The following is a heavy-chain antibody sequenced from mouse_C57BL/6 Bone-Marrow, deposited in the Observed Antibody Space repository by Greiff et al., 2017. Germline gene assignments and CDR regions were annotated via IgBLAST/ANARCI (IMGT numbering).Heavy chain of an antibody. CDR1: GFTFSDFY. CDR3: ERDAELGPFDY. V-gene: IGHV7-1*01. CDR2: CRNKANDYTT. Sequence: EVKLVESGGGLVQSGRSLRLSCATSGFTFSDFYMEWVRQAPGQGLEWIAACRNKANDYTTEYRASVKGRFIVSRDTSLCMLYIQMNAEGAEDTAIYSCERDAELGPFDYWGQGTTLTVSS. J-gene: IGHJ2*01. D-gene: IGHD4-1*01.